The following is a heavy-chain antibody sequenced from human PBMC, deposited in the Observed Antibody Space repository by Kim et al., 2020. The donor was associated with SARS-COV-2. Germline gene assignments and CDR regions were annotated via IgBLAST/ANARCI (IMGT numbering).Heavy chain of an antibody. CDR3: GRDQWYKTGPESSEY. D-gene: IGHD1-20*01. Sequence: GGSLRLSCAGSGFTFSGYGMHWVRQAPGKGLEWVAIIWYDGSQKYYGDSVRGRFTISKDNSKNTVYLQMNSLRAEDTAVYYCGRDQWYKTGPESSEYWGQGTLVTVSS. CDR1: GFTFSGYG. CDR2: IWYDGSQK. V-gene: IGHV3-33*01. J-gene: IGHJ4*02.